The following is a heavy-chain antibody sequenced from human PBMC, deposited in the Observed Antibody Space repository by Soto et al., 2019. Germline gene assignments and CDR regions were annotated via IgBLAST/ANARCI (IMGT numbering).Heavy chain of an antibody. CDR1: GFTFSSYA. D-gene: IGHD2-2*01. Sequence: EVQLLESGGGLVQPGGSLRLSCAASGFTFSSYAMSWVRQAPGKGLEWVSAISGSGGSTYYADSVKGRFTISRDNSKNTLYLQMNSLRAEDTAVYYCAKGAPSKYCSRTSCYSGWYFDYWGQGTLVTVSS. CDR3: AKGAPSKYCSRTSCYSGWYFDY. J-gene: IGHJ4*02. CDR2: ISGSGGST. V-gene: IGHV3-23*01.